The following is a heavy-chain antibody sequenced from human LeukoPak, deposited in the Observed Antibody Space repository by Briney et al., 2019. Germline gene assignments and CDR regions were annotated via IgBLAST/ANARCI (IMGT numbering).Heavy chain of an antibody. CDR3: ARFETVTAKPFEF. CDR1: GFTFSSYA. V-gene: IGHV3-21*01. J-gene: IGHJ4*02. D-gene: IGHD2-21*02. Sequence: GRSLRLSCAASGFTFSSYAMHWVRQAPGMGLEWVSSISGGGDHTLYADSVKGRFTISRDNAKNSLYLQMNSLRAEDTAVYYCARFETVTAKPFEFWGQGALVTVSS. CDR2: ISGGGDHT.